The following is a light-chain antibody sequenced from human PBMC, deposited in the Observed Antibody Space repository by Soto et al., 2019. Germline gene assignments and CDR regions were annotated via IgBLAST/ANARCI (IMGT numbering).Light chain of an antibody. CDR1: QSVLYSSNNKNY. CDR3: QHRET. J-gene: IGKJ4*01. V-gene: IGKV4-1*01. CDR2: WAS. Sequence: DIVMTQSPDSLAVSLGERATINCKSSQSVLYSSNNKNYLAWYQQKPGQPPKLLIYWASTRESGVPDRFSGSGSGTDFTLTISSLQAEDVALYYCQHRETFGGGTKVEIK.